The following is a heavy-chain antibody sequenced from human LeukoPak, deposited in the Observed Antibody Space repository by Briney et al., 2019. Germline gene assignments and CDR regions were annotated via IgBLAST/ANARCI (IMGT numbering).Heavy chain of an antibody. CDR1: GGSISSGGYY. CDR3: ARKYIGPWAFDI. D-gene: IGHD5-12*01. CDR2: INHSGST. J-gene: IGHJ3*02. V-gene: IGHV4-34*01. Sequence: KPSETLSLTCAVSGGSISSGGYYWRWIRQPPGKGLEWIGEINHSGSTNYNPSLKSRVTISVDTSKNQFSLKLSSVTAADTAVYYCARKYIGPWAFDIWGQGTMVTVSS.